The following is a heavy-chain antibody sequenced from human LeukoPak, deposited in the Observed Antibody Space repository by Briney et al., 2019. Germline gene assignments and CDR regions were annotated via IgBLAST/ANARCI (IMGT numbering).Heavy chain of an antibody. D-gene: IGHD3-10*01. V-gene: IGHV4-59*12. Sequence: SETLSLTCTVSGGSISSYYWSWIRQPPGKGLEWIGYIYYSGSTNYNPSLKSRVTISVDTSKNQFSLKLSSVTAADTAVYYCAIVGGYGSGSVAPFDYWGQGTLVTVSS. J-gene: IGHJ4*02. CDR2: IYYSGST. CDR3: AIVGGYGSGSVAPFDY. CDR1: GGSISSYY.